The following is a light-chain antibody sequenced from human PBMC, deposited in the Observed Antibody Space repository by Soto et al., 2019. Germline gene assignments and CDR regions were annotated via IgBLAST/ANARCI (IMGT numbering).Light chain of an antibody. CDR1: SSDVGGYNR. Sequence: QSVLTQPASVSGSPGQSITISCTGTSSDVGGYNRVSWYQQHPGKAPKLMIYDVTIRPSGVSHRFSVSKSGNTASLTTSGLQEEDEPEYYCSSYTTRGTLKGVFGTGTTVTVL. V-gene: IGLV2-14*01. J-gene: IGLJ1*01. CDR2: DVT. CDR3: SSYTTRGTLKGV.